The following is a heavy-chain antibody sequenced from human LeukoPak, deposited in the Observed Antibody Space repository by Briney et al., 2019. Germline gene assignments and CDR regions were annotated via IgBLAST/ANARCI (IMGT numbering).Heavy chain of an antibody. CDR1: DVSISNHF. Sequence: PSETLSLTCTVSDVSISNHFWSWIRQPPGKGLEWIGYISYSGSANYNPSLKSRVTISADTSKNQFSLKLSSVTAADTAMYYCARHYRVGSTNMGTYFDYWGQGTLVTVSS. CDR3: ARHYRVGSTNMGTYFDY. D-gene: IGHD1-26*01. V-gene: IGHV4-59*08. J-gene: IGHJ4*02. CDR2: ISYSGSA.